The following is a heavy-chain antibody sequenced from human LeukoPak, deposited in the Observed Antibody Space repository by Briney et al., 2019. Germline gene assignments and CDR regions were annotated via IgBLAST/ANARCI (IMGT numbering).Heavy chain of an antibody. V-gene: IGHV4-34*01. CDR3: ARLNGGNLFINFDAFDI. CDR2: INHSGST. CDR1: GGSFSGYY. D-gene: IGHD4-23*01. J-gene: IGHJ3*02. Sequence: SETLSLTCAVYGGSFSGYYWSWIRQPPGKGLEWIGEINHSGSTNYNPSLKSRVTISVDTSKNQFSLKLSSVTAADTAVYYCARLNGGNLFINFDAFDIWGQGTMVTVSS.